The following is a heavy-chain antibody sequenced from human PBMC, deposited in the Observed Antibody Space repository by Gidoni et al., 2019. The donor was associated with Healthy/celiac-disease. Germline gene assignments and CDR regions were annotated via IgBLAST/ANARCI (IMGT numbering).Heavy chain of an antibody. Sequence: QVQLQQWGAGRLKPSETLSLTCAVYGRAFSGYYWSWIRQPPGKGRDLIGEVNHTGSTNYNPSLKSRVTISVDTSKTPFSLQLSAVTAADTAVYYFARCPYYYDSSGYYYYYYYGMDVWGQGTTVTVSS. V-gene: IGHV4-34*01. CDR3: ARCPYYYDSSGYYYYYYYGMDV. CDR1: GRAFSGYY. J-gene: IGHJ6*02. CDR2: VNHTGST. D-gene: IGHD3-22*01.